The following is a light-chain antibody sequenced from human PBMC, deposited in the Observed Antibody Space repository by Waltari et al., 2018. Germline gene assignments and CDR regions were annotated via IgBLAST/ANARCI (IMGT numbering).Light chain of an antibody. Sequence: AIRMTQSPSSLSASTGDRVTITCRSSQSVSTYLAWYQQKPGKAPKLLIYAASTLQRGVPLRFSGSGSGTDFTLSISCLQPEDFATYYCQQSYSTLLTFGGGTKVEIK. CDR3: QQSYSTLLT. CDR2: AAS. J-gene: IGKJ4*01. V-gene: IGKV1-8*01. CDR1: QSVSTY.